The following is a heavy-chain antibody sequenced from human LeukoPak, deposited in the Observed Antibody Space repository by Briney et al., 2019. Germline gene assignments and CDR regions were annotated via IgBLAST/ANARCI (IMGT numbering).Heavy chain of an antibody. CDR1: GGSISSYY. J-gene: IGHJ6*03. CDR2: IYYSGST. Sequence: SETLSLTCTVSGGSISSYYWSWIRQPPGKGLEWIGYIYYSGSTNYNPSLKSRVTISVDTSKNQFSLKLSSVTAADTAVYYCGRKRGYQLLGFGYYYYYMDVWGKGTTVTAS. V-gene: IGHV4-59*01. CDR3: GRKRGYQLLGFGYYYYYMDV. D-gene: IGHD2-2*01.